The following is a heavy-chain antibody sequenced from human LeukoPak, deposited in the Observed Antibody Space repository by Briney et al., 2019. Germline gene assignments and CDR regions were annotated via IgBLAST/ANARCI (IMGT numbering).Heavy chain of an antibody. V-gene: IGHV3-11*04. CDR3: ARGSFPYYYDSSGSSGMDV. J-gene: IGHJ6*02. CDR1: GFTVSSNY. CDR2: ISSSGSNI. Sequence: GGFLRLSCAASGFTVSSNYMSWVRQAPGKGLEWVSYISSSGSNIYYADSVKGRFTISRDNAKNSLYLQMNSLRAEDTAVYYCARGSFPYYYDSSGSSGMDVWGQGTTVTVSS. D-gene: IGHD3-22*01.